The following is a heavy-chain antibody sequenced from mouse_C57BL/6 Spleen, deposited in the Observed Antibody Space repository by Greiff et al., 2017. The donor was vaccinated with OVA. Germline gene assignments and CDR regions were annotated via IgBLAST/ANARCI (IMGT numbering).Heavy chain of an antibody. CDR1: GYTFTSYW. CDR3: ARRGYSDDSMDY. D-gene: IGHD2-12*01. J-gene: IGHJ4*01. V-gene: IGHV1-50*01. CDR2: IDPSDSYT. Sequence: QVQLQQPGAELVKPGASVKLSCKASGYTFTSYWMQWVKQRPGQGLEWIGEIDPSDSYTNYNQKFKGKATLTVDTSSSTAYMQLSSLTSEDSAVDYCARRGYSDDSMDYWGQGTSVTVSS.